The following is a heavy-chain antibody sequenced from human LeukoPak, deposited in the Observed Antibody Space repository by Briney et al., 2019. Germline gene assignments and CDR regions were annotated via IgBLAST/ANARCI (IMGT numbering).Heavy chain of an antibody. CDR1: GGSVNSGSHY. CDR3: ARDRCGGDCPFDY. Sequence: TLIRTCSKSGGSVNSGSHYGSWIRQTTGKGLEWIGRIYTSGSTNYNPSLKSRVTISVDTSKNQFSLKLSSVTAADTAVYYCARDRCGGDCPFDYWGQGTLVTVSS. J-gene: IGHJ4*02. D-gene: IGHD2-21*01. CDR2: IYTSGST. V-gene: IGHV4-61*02.